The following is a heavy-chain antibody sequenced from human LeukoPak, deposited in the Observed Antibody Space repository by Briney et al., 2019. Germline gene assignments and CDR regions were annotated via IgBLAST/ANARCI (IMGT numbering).Heavy chain of an antibody. Sequence: GGSLRLSCAVSGFTFDDIASNWVGQVPGKGLKWAQGINWNSDSIGYADSVKGRFTTSRDNAKNSLYLQMNSLRAEDTAFYYCAINGGGDSGYGNFDYWGQGTLVTVSS. CDR1: GFTFDDIA. CDR3: AINGGGDSGYGNFDY. CDR2: INWNSDSI. J-gene: IGHJ4*02. D-gene: IGHD5-12*01. V-gene: IGHV3-9*01.